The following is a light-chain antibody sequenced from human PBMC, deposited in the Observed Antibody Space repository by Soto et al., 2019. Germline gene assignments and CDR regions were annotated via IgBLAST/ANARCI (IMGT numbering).Light chain of an antibody. Sequence: QSALTQPPSASGSPGQSVTISCTGTSSDVGGYKHVSWYQQHPGKAPKLMIFEVNKRPSGVPDRFSGSKSGNTASLTVSGLQAEDEADYYCCSYAGINNVGVFGTGTKLTVL. V-gene: IGLV2-8*01. CDR2: EVN. CDR3: CSYAGINNVGV. J-gene: IGLJ1*01. CDR1: SSDVGGYKH.